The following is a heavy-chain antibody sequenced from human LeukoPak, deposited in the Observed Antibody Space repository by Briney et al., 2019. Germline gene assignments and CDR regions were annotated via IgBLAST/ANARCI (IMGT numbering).Heavy chain of an antibody. CDR2: ISAYNGNT. Sequence: ASVKVSCKASGYTFTGYYMHWVRQAPGQGLEWMGWISAYNGNTNYAQKLQGRVTMTTDTSTSTAYMELRSLRSDDTAVYYCARNKGRSTYYYDTSSPGGYWGQGTLVTVSS. CDR3: ARNKGRSTYYYDTSSPGGY. CDR1: GYTFTGYY. J-gene: IGHJ4*02. V-gene: IGHV1-18*04. D-gene: IGHD3-22*01.